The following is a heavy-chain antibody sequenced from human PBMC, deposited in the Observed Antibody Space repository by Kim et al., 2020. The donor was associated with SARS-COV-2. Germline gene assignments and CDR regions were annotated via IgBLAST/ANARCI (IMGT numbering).Heavy chain of an antibody. D-gene: IGHD1-26*01. J-gene: IGHJ4*02. Sequence: KWFYHYAVSVQSRLTINSDTSKNQFSLQLNSVTAEDTAVYYCARGWAFDYWGQGTLVTVSS. V-gene: IGHV6-1*01. CDR2: KWFY. CDR3: ARGWAFDY.